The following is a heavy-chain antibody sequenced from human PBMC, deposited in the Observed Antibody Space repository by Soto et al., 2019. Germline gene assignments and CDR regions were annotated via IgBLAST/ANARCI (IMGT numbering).Heavy chain of an antibody. CDR3: ARYKSNYYYGMDV. CDR1: GRSISTYY. V-gene: IGHV4-59*01. CDR2: IYYSGIT. J-gene: IGHJ6*02. D-gene: IGHD1-20*01. Sequence: SESLSLTCTVSGRSISTYYWSRIRQPPGKGLEWIGYIYYSGITNYNPSLKSLVTISVDTSKNQFSLKLSSVTAAYTAVYYCARYKSNYYYGMDVWGQGTTVTVS.